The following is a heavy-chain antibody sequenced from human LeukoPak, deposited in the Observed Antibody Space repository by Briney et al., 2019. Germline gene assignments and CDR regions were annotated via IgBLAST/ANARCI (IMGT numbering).Heavy chain of an antibody. CDR1: GFTFSSSA. D-gene: IGHD3-10*01. Sequence: HSGGSLRLSCAASGFTFSSSAMSWVRQAPGKGLEWVSAISGSGGSKYYADAVKGRFTISRDNSKNTLYLQMNTLRAEDTAVYYCAKDVPDYYGSGSNYWYFDLWGRGTLVTVSS. CDR2: ISGSGGSK. J-gene: IGHJ2*01. CDR3: AKDVPDYYGSGSNYWYFDL. V-gene: IGHV3-23*01.